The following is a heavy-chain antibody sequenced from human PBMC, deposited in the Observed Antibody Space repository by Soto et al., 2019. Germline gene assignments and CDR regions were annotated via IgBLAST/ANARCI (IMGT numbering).Heavy chain of an antibody. J-gene: IGHJ5*02. V-gene: IGHV3-21*01. CDR1: GFTFRSFT. Sequence: RGSLRLSCAASGFTFRSFTINCFRQSPYKGLEWVSTISSNSAYIYYTDTLRGRFTISRDNAKNSLHLQMNSLRAEDTAVYYCTRDASRDSSARGWFDPWGPGTLVTVSS. CDR2: ISSNSAYI. CDR3: TRDASRDSSARGWFDP. D-gene: IGHD6-13*01.